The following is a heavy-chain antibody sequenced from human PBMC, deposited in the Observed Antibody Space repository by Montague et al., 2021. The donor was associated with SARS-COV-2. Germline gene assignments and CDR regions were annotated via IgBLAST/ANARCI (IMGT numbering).Heavy chain of an antibody. Sequence: SLRLSCAASGFTFSTYWMSWVRQALGKGLEWVADMKQDGGEKYYVDSVKGRFTISRDNAKSLLYLEMNSLRAEDTAVYYCARDEGSQSINYYDSSGYYVYWGQGTPVTVSS. CDR3: ARDEGSQSINYYDSSGYYVY. CDR2: MKQDGGEK. J-gene: IGHJ4*02. CDR1: GFTFSTYW. V-gene: IGHV3-7*03. D-gene: IGHD3-22*01.